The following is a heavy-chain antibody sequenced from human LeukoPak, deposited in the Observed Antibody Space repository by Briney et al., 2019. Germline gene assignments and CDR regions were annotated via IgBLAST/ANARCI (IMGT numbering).Heavy chain of an antibody. CDR2: MFYGGTT. CDR3: AGYATTVTTNDY. D-gene: IGHD4-17*01. Sequence: SETLSLTCNVSGGSISSSSYYWGWVRQPPGKGLEWIGSMFYGGTTYYNPSLKSRVTISVDTSKNQFSLKLSSVSAADTAVYYCAGYATTVTTNDYWGQGTLVTVSS. CDR1: GGSISSSSYY. J-gene: IGHJ4*02. V-gene: IGHV4-39*07.